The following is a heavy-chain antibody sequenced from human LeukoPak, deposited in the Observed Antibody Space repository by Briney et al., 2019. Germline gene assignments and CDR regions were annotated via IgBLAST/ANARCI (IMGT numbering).Heavy chain of an antibody. CDR1: GFTFSSYS. V-gene: IGHV3-21*01. CDR2: ISSSSSYI. CDR3: ASKRWLHLEDAFDI. D-gene: IGHD5-24*01. J-gene: IGHJ3*02. Sequence: PGGSLRLSCAASGFTFSSYSMNWVRQAPGKGLEWVSSISSSSSYIYYADSVKGRFTISRDNAKNSLYLQMNSLRAEDTAVYYCASKRWLHLEDAFDIWGQGTMVTVSS.